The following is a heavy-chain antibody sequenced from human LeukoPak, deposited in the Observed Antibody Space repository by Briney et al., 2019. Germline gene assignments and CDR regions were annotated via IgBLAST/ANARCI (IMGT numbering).Heavy chain of an antibody. Sequence: PGGSLRLSCAASGLTFSSQWMTWVRQAPGKGLEWVSYISSSGSTIYYADSVKGRFTISRDNAKNSLYLQMNSLRAEDTAVYYCARDRKGAVRGVIWYYYMDVWGKGTTVTISS. CDR2: ISSSGSTI. CDR1: GLTFSSQW. CDR3: ARDRKGAVRGVIWYYYMDV. D-gene: IGHD3-10*01. V-gene: IGHV3-48*04. J-gene: IGHJ6*03.